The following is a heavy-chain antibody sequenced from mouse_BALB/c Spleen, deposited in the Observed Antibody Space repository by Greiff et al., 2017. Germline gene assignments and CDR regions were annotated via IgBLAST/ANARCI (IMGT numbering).Heavy chain of an antibody. D-gene: IGHD1-1*01. CDR2: ISSGGST. V-gene: IGHV5-6-5*01. Sequence: EVKLMESGGGLVKPGGSLKLSCAASGFTFSSYAMSWVRQTPEKRLEWVASISSGGSTYYPDSVKGRFTISRDNARNILYLQMSSLRSEDTAMYYCARGGGYYGSSYNYAMDYWGQGTSVTVSS. CDR3: ARGGGYYGSSYNYAMDY. J-gene: IGHJ4*01. CDR1: GFTFSSYA.